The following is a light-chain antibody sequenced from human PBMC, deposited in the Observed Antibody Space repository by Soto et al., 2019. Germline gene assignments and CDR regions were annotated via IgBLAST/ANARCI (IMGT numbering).Light chain of an antibody. Sequence: ETVMTQSPATLSVSPGERATLSCRASQSVSTNLAWYQQKPGQAPRLLIYGVSTRATGIPANFSGSGSGTEFTLTISSLQSEDFAVYYCQQYNNWPLTFGGGTKVEIK. V-gene: IGKV3-15*01. CDR3: QQYNNWPLT. CDR2: GVS. J-gene: IGKJ4*01. CDR1: QSVSTN.